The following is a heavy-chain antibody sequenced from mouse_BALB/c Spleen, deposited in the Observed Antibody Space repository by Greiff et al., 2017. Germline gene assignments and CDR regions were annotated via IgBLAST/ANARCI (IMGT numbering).Heavy chain of an antibody. V-gene: IGHV14-3*02. J-gene: IGHJ3*01. CDR2: IDPANGNT. D-gene: IGHD4-1*01. CDR1: GFNIKDTY. Sequence: EVMLVESGAELVKPGASVKLSCTASGFNIKDTYMHWVKQRPEQGLEWIGRIDPANGNTKYDPKFQGKATITADTSSNTAYLQLSSLTSEDTAVYYCARTLTGTAYWGQGTLVTVSA. CDR3: ARTLTGTAY.